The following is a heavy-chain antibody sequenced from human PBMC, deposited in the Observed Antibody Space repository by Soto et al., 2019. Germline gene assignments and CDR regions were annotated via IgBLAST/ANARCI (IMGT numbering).Heavy chain of an antibody. D-gene: IGHD3-3*01. CDR1: GFTFSVYA. CDR3: AKDGEYFDFWSGYNNWFDS. CDR2: LSGSGTNT. Sequence: EVHLLESGGGLVQPGGSLRLSCAASGFTFSVYAMTWVRQAPGKGLEWVSALSGSGTNTYYADSVKGRFTISRDNSNDTLYLQMSSLRTEDTAIYYCAKDGEYFDFWSGYNNWFDSWGQGTPVTVSS. J-gene: IGHJ5*01. V-gene: IGHV3-23*01.